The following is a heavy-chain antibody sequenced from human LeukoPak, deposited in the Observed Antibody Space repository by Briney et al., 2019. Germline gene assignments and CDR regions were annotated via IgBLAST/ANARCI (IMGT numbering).Heavy chain of an antibody. J-gene: IGHJ4*02. V-gene: IGHV4-39*02. Sequence: KSSETLSLTCTVSGGSISSSNYYWGWIRQPPGKGLEWIGTIYYSVTTYYNPSLKSRVTISVDTSKNQFSLKLSSVTAADTAVYYCARDYGSGSYRFDYWGQGTLVTVSS. CDR3: ARDYGSGSYRFDY. CDR2: IYYSVTT. CDR1: GGSISSSNYY. D-gene: IGHD3-10*01.